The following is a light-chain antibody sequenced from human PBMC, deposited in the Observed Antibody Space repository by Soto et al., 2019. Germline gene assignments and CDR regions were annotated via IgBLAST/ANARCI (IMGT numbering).Light chain of an antibody. CDR2: KAS. V-gene: IGKV1-5*03. CDR3: QQYNSYWT. J-gene: IGKJ1*01. CDR1: QSISSW. Sequence: DIQMTQSPSTLSASVGDRVTITCRASQSISSWLAWYHQKPGKAPKLLIYKASSLESGVPSRFSGSRSGTEFTLTISSLQPDDFATYYCQQYNSYWTFGQGTKVEIK.